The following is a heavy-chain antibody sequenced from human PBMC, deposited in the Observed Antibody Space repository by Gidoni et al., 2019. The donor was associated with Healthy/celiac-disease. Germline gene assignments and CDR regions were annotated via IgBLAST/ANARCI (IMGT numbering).Heavy chain of an antibody. CDR1: GFTFSSYA. Sequence: QVQLVESGGGVVQPGRSLRLSCAASGFTFSSYAMHWVRQAPGKGLEWVAVRSYDGSNKYYADSVKGRFTISRDNSKNTLYLQMNSLRAEDTAVYYCAREVGVTALYYYYGMDVWGQGTTVTVSS. V-gene: IGHV3-30*04. CDR3: AREVGVTALYYYYGMDV. J-gene: IGHJ6*02. CDR2: RSYDGSNK. D-gene: IGHD4-4*01.